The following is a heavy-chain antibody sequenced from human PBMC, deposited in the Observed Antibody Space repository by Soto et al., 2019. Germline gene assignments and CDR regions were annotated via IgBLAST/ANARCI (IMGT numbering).Heavy chain of an antibody. D-gene: IGHD3-3*01. Sequence: QVQLVQSGAEVKKPGASVKVSCKASGYTFTSYGISWVRQAPGQGLEWMGWISAYNGNTNYAQKLKARVTKTTDTSTSTAYMELRSLRYDDTAVYYCARDRMGSGYPDDAFDIWGQGTMVTVSS. J-gene: IGHJ3*02. CDR1: GYTFTSYG. CDR3: ARDRMGSGYPDDAFDI. CDR2: ISAYNGNT. V-gene: IGHV1-18*01.